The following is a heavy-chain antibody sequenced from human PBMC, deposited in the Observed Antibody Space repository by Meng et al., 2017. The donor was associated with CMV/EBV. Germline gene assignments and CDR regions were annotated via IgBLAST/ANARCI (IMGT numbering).Heavy chain of an antibody. V-gene: IGHV3-30-3*01. CDR1: GFSFRTYA. CDR2: ISYDGSNI. Sequence: GGSLRLSCAAPGFSFRTYAMHWVRQAPGEGLEWVAVISYDGSNIYHADPVKGRFTISRDNSKNTLYLQMNGLRPEDTAIYYCAREQQQVVDYWGQGTLVTVSS. D-gene: IGHD6-13*01. CDR3: AREQQQVVDY. J-gene: IGHJ4*02.